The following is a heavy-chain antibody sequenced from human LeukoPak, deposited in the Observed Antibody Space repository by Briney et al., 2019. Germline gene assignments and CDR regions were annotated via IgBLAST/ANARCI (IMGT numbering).Heavy chain of an antibody. CDR2: IWYDGSNK. Sequence: GGSLRLSCAASGFTFSSYGMHWVRQAPGKGLEWVAIIWYDGSNKYYADSVKGRFTISRDNSKNTLYLQMNSLRAEDTAVYYCARDPHSYSGNYVDYWGQGTLVTVSS. J-gene: IGHJ4*02. CDR3: ARDPHSYSGNYVDY. D-gene: IGHD1-26*01. CDR1: GFTFSSYG. V-gene: IGHV3-33*01.